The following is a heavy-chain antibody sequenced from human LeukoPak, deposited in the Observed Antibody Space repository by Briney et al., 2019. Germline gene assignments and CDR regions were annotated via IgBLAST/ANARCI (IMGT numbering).Heavy chain of an antibody. CDR1: GDSIRSGTYY. D-gene: IGHD1-26*01. V-gene: IGHV4-61*02. J-gene: IGHJ4*02. CDR3: ARGGSYLAHFDY. Sequence: SQTLSLTCSVSGDSIRSGTYYWSWIRQPAGKGLEWIGRIYTSGSTSYNPSLKSRVTISVDTSKNQFSLKLSSVTAADTAVYYCARGGSYLAHFDYWGQGTLVTVSS. CDR2: IYTSGST.